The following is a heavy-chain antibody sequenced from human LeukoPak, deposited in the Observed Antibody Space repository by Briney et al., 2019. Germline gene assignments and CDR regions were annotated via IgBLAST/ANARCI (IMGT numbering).Heavy chain of an antibody. V-gene: IGHV3-74*01. CDR1: GFTFSRYS. CDR2: VNSDGSGT. D-gene: IGHD3-16*01. Sequence: GGSLRLSCAASGFTFSRYSMHRVRQAPGKGLVWVSRVNSDGSGTDYADSVKGRFTISRDNAKNTLYLQMNSLRVEDTAVYYCVCLGLGGLSLDWGQGTLVTVSS. J-gene: IGHJ4*02. CDR3: VCLGLGGLSLD.